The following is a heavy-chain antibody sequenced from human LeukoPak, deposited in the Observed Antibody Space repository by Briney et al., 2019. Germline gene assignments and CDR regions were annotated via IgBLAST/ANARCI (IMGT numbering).Heavy chain of an antibody. Sequence: ASVKVSCKASGYTFTSYSLNWVRQAPGQGLEWMGWINTNTGNPTYAQGFTGRFVFYLDTPVNTAFLQISSLEAEDTAVYYCARKQVEPDRYFDYWGQGTLVTVSS. D-gene: IGHD6-6*01. J-gene: IGHJ4*02. CDR2: INTNTGNP. CDR3: ARKQVEPDRYFDY. V-gene: IGHV7-4-1*02. CDR1: GYTFTSYS.